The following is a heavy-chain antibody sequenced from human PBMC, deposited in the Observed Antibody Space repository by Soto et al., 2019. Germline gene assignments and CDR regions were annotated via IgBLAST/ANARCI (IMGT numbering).Heavy chain of an antibody. CDR1: GYTFSSYS. Sequence: GGSLRLSCAASGYTFSSYSMNWVRQAPGKGLEWVSYISSSSSTIYYADSVKGRFTISRDNAKNSLYLQMNSLRAEDTAVYYCARANYYGSPGDFDYWGQGTLVTVSS. CDR2: ISSSSSTI. J-gene: IGHJ4*02. D-gene: IGHD3-10*01. V-gene: IGHV3-48*01. CDR3: ARANYYGSPGDFDY.